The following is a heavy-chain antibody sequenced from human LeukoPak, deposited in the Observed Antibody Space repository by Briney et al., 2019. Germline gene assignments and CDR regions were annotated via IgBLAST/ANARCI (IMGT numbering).Heavy chain of an antibody. Sequence: KPSETLSLTCAVYGWSFSGYYWSWIRQPPGKGLEWFADINHSGSTNYNPSLKSRVSISTDTSKKQFSLKLSSVTAADTAVYYCARRNYDTSGYDAAFDVWGQGTMVTVSS. CDR3: ARRNYDTSGYDAAFDV. D-gene: IGHD3-22*01. CDR1: GWSFSGYY. V-gene: IGHV4-34*01. J-gene: IGHJ3*01. CDR2: INHSGST.